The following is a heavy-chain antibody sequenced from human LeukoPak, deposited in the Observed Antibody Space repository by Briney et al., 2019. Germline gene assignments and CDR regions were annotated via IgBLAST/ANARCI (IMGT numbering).Heavy chain of an antibody. D-gene: IGHD6-13*01. J-gene: IGHJ4*02. Sequence: ASVTVSFKSSVYTFTSYGISWVRQAPGQGFEWMGWISAYNGNTNHAQKFQGRVTMTTDTSTSTAYMELRSLRSDDTALYYCARVDSSSWRYYFDYWGQGTLVTVSS. CDR2: ISAYNGNT. CDR3: ARVDSSSWRYYFDY. CDR1: VYTFTSYG. V-gene: IGHV1-18*01.